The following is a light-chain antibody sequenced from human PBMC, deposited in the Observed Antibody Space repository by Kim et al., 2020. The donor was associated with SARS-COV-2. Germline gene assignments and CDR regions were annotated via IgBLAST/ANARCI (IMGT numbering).Light chain of an antibody. CDR3: QHPKTWT. J-gene: IGKJ1*01. V-gene: IGKV3-15*01. Sequence: RSVSPGERVTLSGRARQSVSSNLAWYQQRPGQAPRLLVYGASTRATGIPARFSGSGSGTEFTLTISSLQSGDFAGDYCQHPKTWTFGQGTKVDIK. CDR2: GAS. CDR1: QSVSSN.